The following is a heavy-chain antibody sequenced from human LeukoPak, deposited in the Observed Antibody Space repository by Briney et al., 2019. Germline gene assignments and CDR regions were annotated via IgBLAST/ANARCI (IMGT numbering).Heavy chain of an antibody. CDR2: ISSSGNYV. J-gene: IGHJ4*02. Sequence: PGGSLRLSCGASEFTFSSYSMNWVRQAPGKGLEWVSSISSSGNYVYYADSVKGRFTISRDNAKNSLYLQMNSLRAEDTAVYYCAREQVGALDYWGQGALVTVSS. CDR3: AREQVGALDY. D-gene: IGHD1-26*01. CDR1: EFTFSSYS. V-gene: IGHV3-21*01.